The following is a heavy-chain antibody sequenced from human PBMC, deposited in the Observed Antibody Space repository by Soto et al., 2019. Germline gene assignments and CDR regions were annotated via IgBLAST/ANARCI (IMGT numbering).Heavy chain of an antibody. CDR3: ARGVPIVVVPAEEDWFDP. D-gene: IGHD2-2*01. CDR1: GGSFSGYY. V-gene: IGHV4-34*01. Sequence: SETLSLTCAVYGGSFSGYYWSWIRQPPGKGLEWTGEINHSGSTNYNPSLKSRVTISVDTSKNQFSLKLSSVTAADTAVYYCARGVPIVVVPAEEDWFDPWGQGTLVTVSS. CDR2: INHSGST. J-gene: IGHJ5*02.